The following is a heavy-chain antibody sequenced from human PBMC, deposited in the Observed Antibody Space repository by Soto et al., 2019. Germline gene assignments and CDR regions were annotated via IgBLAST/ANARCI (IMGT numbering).Heavy chain of an antibody. CDR2: VSTNGAT. CDR3: ASSNSDFWSGYYEYYFDY. CDR1: DDFISSYY. V-gene: IGHV4-4*07. D-gene: IGHD3-3*01. Sequence: SETLSLTCTVSDDFISSYYWNWIRQPAGKGLEWIGRVSTNGATNYNPSLESRVTMSVDTSKNQFSLKLSSVTAADTAVYYCASSNSDFWSGYYEYYFDYWGQGTLVTVSS. J-gene: IGHJ4*02.